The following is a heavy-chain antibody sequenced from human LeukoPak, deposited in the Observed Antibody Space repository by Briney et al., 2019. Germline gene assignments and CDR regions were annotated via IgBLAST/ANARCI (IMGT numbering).Heavy chain of an antibody. CDR2: INHSGST. D-gene: IGHD3-22*01. V-gene: IGHV4-34*01. CDR3: ARGNYYDSSGYYYVIGIDY. CDR1: GGSFSGYY. Sequence: SETLSLTCAVYGGSFSGYYWSWIRQPPGKGLEWIGEINHSGSTNYNPSLKSRATISVDTSKNQFSLKLSSVTAADTAVYYCARGNYYDSSGYYYVIGIDYWGQGTLVTVSS. J-gene: IGHJ4*02.